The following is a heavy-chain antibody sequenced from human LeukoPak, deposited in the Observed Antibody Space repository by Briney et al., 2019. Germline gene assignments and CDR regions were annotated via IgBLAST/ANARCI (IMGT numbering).Heavy chain of an antibody. CDR1: GFSVSSNY. V-gene: IGHV3-53*01. CDR3: ARDLGRYDSNQGPLDAFDI. J-gene: IGHJ3*02. Sequence: PGGSLTLSCAASGFSVSSNYMSWLRQAPAKGLEWVSVIYSAGSTYYADSVKGRFTISRDNSKNTVYLQMNSLRAEDTAVYYCARDLGRYDSNQGPLDAFDIWGQGTMVTVSS. CDR2: IYSAGST. D-gene: IGHD3-22*01.